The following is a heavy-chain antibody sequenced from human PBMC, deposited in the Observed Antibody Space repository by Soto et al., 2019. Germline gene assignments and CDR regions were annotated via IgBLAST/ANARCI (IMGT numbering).Heavy chain of an antibody. J-gene: IGHJ6*02. CDR1: GFTFSDYT. D-gene: IGHD2-21*01. Sequence: EVQLVESGGGLVKPGGSLRLSCAASGFTFSDYTMNWVRQAPGKGLEWVSSTTSSSIYTYYADSVKGRFTISRDNAKSSLYLQMNGLRAEDTAVYYCARFRREGIAIAQMDVWGQGTTVTVSS. CDR2: TTSSSIYT. CDR3: ARFRREGIAIAQMDV. V-gene: IGHV3-21*01.